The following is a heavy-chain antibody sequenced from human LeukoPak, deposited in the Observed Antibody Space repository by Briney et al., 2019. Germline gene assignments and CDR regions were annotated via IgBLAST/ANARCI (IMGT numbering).Heavy chain of an antibody. V-gene: IGHV3-30*04. CDR1: GFTFSSYA. D-gene: IGHD1-26*01. J-gene: IGHJ4*02. CDR3: AREGRVGATWGFFDY. Sequence: PGGSLRLSCAASGFTFSSYAMHWVRQAPGKGLEWVAVISYDGSNKYYVDSVKGRFTISRDNSKNTLYLQMNSLRAEDTAVYYCAREGRVGATWGFFDYWGQGTLATVSS. CDR2: ISYDGSNK.